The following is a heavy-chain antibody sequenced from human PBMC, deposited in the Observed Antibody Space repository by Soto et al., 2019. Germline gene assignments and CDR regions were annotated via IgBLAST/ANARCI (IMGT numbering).Heavy chain of an antibody. CDR3: AKRVANYYAVGGDAFDI. V-gene: IGHV5-51*01. CDR1: GYSFPRYW. J-gene: IGHJ3*02. Sequence: GESLKISCRGSGYSFPRYWIGWVRQMPGKGLAGMGSIYPADSDPRYSPYYHRQLTSPADKSINTAYLQWSRMKASDTAMYSCAKRVANYYAVGGDAFDIWGQGTMVTVSS. D-gene: IGHD1-7*01. CDR2: IYPADSDP.